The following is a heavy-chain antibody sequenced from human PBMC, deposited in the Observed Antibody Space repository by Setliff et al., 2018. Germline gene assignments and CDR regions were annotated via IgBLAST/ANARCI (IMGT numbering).Heavy chain of an antibody. J-gene: IGHJ4*02. V-gene: IGHV1-8*03. CDR2: MNPNSGNT. CDR1: GYTFTSYD. D-gene: IGHD6-19*01. CDR3: ARDQGPNSSGWYYAGGSYPDY. Sequence: ASVKVSCKASGYTFTSYDINWVRQATGQGLEWMGWMNPNSGNTGYAQKFQGRVTITRDTSASTAYMELSSLRSEDTAVYYCARDQGPNSSGWYYAGGSYPDYWGQGTLVTVSS.